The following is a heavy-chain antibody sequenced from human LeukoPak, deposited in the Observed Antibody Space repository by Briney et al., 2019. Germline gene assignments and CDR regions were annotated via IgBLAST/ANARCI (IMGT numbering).Heavy chain of an antibody. V-gene: IGHV3-53*01. CDR2: IYSGGNT. Sequence: GGSLRLSCAASGLTVSSNYMSWVRQAPGKGLEWVSVIYSGGNTYYADSVKGRFTISRDNSKNTLYLQMNSLRAEDTAVYHCARDALIDYSRPFDIWGQGTMVTVSS. CDR1: GLTVSSNY. CDR3: ARDALIDYSRPFDI. D-gene: IGHD3-16*01. J-gene: IGHJ3*02.